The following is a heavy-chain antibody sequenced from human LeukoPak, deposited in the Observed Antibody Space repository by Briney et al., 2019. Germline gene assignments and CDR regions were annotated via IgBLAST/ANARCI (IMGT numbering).Heavy chain of an antibody. Sequence: GGSLRLSCAASGFTFSSYSMSWVRQAPGKGLEWVSYISSSSSTIYYADSVKGRFTISRDNAKNSLYLQMNSLRAEDTAVYYCAREESTVFDYWGQGTLVTVSS. CDR1: GFTFSSYS. CDR3: AREESTVFDY. J-gene: IGHJ4*02. CDR2: ISSSSSTI. D-gene: IGHD2-2*01. V-gene: IGHV3-48*01.